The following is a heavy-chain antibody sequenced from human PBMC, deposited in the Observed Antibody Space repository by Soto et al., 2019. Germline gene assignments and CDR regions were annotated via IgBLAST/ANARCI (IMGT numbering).Heavy chain of an antibody. CDR1: GFTFSDYS. J-gene: IGHJ3*01. Sequence: PGGALRLSCAVSGFTFSDYSMNWVRQAPGKGLEWVSYITTSSSPTYYADSVKGRFTISRDNVKNSLYLQMNSLRDEDTAVYYCARDVDNALSGLCDAFDVWGQGTKVTVSS. D-gene: IGHD3-9*01. V-gene: IGHV3-48*02. CDR2: ITTSSSPT. CDR3: ARDVDNALSGLCDAFDV.